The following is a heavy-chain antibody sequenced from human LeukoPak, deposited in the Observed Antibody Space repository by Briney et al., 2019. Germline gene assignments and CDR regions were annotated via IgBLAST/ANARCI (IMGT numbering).Heavy chain of an antibody. Sequence: GGSLRLSCAASGFTFSSYAMHWVRQAPGKGLEWVAVISYDGSNKYYADSVKGRFTISRDNSKSTLYLQMNSLRAEDTAVYYCARRIAVRFNYYYMDVWGKGTTVTVSS. CDR2: ISYDGSNK. D-gene: IGHD6-19*01. CDR3: ARRIAVRFNYYYMDV. V-gene: IGHV3-30*04. CDR1: GFTFSSYA. J-gene: IGHJ6*03.